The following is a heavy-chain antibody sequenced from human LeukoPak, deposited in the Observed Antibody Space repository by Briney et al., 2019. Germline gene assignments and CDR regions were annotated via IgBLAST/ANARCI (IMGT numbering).Heavy chain of an antibody. CDR1: GFTFSTYG. CDR2: IRYDGSNE. D-gene: IGHD6-6*01. V-gene: IGHV3-30*02. J-gene: IGHJ4*02. Sequence: GGSLRLSCVASGFTFSTYGMHWVRQAPGKGLEWVAFIRYDGSNEYLDSVKGRFTISRDNSKNTLYLQMNSLKPEDTAVYYCANLARPLDYWGQGTLVTVSS. CDR3: ANLARPLDY.